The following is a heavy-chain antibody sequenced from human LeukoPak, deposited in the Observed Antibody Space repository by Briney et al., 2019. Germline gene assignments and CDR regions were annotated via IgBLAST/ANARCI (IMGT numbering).Heavy chain of an antibody. CDR3: ARAGYSSGWDY. J-gene: IGHJ4*02. CDR1: GFTFSSYW. D-gene: IGHD6-19*01. V-gene: IGHV3-7*01. CDR2: IKQDGSEK. Sequence: GGSLRLSCAASGFTFSSYWMSWVRQAPGKRQEWVANIKQDGSEKYHVDSVKGRFTISRDNAENSLYLQMNSLRGEDTAVYFCARAGYSSGWDYWGQGTLVTVSS.